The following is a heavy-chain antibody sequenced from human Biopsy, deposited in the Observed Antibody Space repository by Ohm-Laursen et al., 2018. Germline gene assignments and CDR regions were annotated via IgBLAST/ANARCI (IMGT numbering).Heavy chain of an antibody. CDR2: NIPILGTG. J-gene: IGHJ1*01. CDR1: GGTFSNYG. CDR3: ATKLTGYFHH. D-gene: IGHD3-9*01. V-gene: IGHV1-69*06. Sequence: SVKVSCKGPGGTFSNYGVNWVRQAPGQGLEWLGGNIPILGTGNYAQKFQDRVTVAADTSTSTATMELRSLRSDDTAVYYCATKLTGYFHHWGQGTLVIVSS.